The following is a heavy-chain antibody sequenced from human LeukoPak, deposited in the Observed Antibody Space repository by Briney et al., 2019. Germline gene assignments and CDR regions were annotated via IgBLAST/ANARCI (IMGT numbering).Heavy chain of an antibody. CDR2: IIPILGIA. Sequence: GASVKVSCKASGGTFSSYTISRVRQAPGQGLEWMGRIIPILGIANYAQKFQGRVTITADKSTSTAYMELSSLRSEDTAVYYCAREGYYDSSGLRYFDYWGQGTLVTVSS. CDR3: AREGYYDSSGLRYFDY. J-gene: IGHJ4*02. D-gene: IGHD3-22*01. V-gene: IGHV1-69*04. CDR1: GGTFSSYT.